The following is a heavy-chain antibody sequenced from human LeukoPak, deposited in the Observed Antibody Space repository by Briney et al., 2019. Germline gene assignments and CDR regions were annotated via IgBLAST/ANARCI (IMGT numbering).Heavy chain of an antibody. CDR3: ARDSRVPGTTS. CDR1: GGSISSHY. Sequence: SETLSLTRTVSGGSISSHYWSWIRQPPGKGLEWIGYIYYSGSTNYNPSLKSRVTISVDTSKNQFSLKLSSVTAADTAVYYCARDSRVPGTTSWGQGTLVTVSS. J-gene: IGHJ4*02. CDR2: IYYSGST. V-gene: IGHV4-59*11. D-gene: IGHD1-1*01.